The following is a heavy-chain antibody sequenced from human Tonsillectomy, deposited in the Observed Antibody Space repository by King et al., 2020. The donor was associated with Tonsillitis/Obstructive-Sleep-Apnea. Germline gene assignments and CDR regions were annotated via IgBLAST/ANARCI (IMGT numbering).Heavy chain of an antibody. J-gene: IGHJ4*02. D-gene: IGHD2-15*01. Sequence: QLVQSGTEVKKPGASVKVSCKASVYTFISYYMHWVRQAPGQGLEWMGIISPSGGSPTYAQKFRGRVTLTRDTSTSTVYLELSSLRSDDTAVYYCARGYCSGGTCYRGDYWGQGTLVTVSP. CDR1: VYTFISYY. CDR2: ISPSGGSP. CDR3: ARGYCSGGTCYRGDY. V-gene: IGHV1-46*01.